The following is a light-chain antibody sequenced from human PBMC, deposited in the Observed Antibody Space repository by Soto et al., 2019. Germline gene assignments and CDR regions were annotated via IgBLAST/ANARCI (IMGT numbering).Light chain of an antibody. CDR1: QSVSSN. Sequence: EIVMMQAAATLSVSPGERATLSCRASQSVSSNLAWYQQKPGQAPRLLIYGASTRATGIPARFSGSGSGTEFTLTISSLQSEDFAVYYCQQYNNWSGWTFGQGTKVDIK. V-gene: IGKV3-15*01. CDR2: GAS. CDR3: QQYNNWSGWT. J-gene: IGKJ1*01.